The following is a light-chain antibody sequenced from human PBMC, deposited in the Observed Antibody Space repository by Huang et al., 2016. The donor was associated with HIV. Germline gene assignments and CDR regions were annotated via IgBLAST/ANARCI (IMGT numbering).Light chain of an antibody. CDR3: QQRDDWPVT. V-gene: IGKV3-11*01. CDR2: DAS. J-gene: IGKJ4*01. Sequence: EIVLTQSPAILSLSPGQTATLSCRASQSISNYLVWYQHRPGQAPRRLIYDASKRATGFPDRFSGRGSGTDFTLTISSLEPEDFAVYYCQQRDDWPVTFGGGTTVEI. CDR1: QSISNY.